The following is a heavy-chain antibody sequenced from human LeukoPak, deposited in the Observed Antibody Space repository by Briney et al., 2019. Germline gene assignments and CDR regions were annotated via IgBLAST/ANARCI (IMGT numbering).Heavy chain of an antibody. CDR2: FNHSGST. CDR1: GGSFSGYS. CDR3: ARETSQKGAHYMDV. Sequence: SETLSLTCAVYGGSFSGYSWTWIRQPPGKGLEWIGEFNHSGSTNYNPSLKSRVTISVDTSKNQFSLKLTSVTAAVTAVYYCARETSQKGAHYMDVWGKGTTVTISS. V-gene: IGHV4-34*01. J-gene: IGHJ6*03. D-gene: IGHD3-16*01.